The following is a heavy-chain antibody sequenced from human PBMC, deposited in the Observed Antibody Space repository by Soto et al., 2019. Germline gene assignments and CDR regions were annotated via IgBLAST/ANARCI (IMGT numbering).Heavy chain of an antibody. D-gene: IGHD6-6*01. CDR3: ARDRVYSSSWGYYYYGMDV. CDR1: GGSISNSSYY. J-gene: IGHJ6*02. CDR2: IYYGGTS. Sequence: PSETLSLTCTVSGGSISNSSYYWGWIRQPPGKGLEWIGHIYYGGTSYSNPSLRGRVTLSVDPSKNHFSLNLKSVTAADTAVYYCARDRVYSSSWGYYYYGMDVWGQGTTVTVSS. V-gene: IGHV4-39*02.